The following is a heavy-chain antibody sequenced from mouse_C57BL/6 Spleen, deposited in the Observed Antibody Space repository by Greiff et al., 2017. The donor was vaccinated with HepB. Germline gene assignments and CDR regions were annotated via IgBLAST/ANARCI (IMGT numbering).Heavy chain of an antibody. J-gene: IGHJ1*03. D-gene: IGHD2-1*01. CDR2: ISYDGSN. Sequence: DVKLVESGPGLVKPSQSLSLTCSVTGYSITSGYYWNWIRQFPGNKLEWMGYISYDGSNNYNPSLKNRISITRDTSKNQFFLKLNSVTTEDTATYYCARDLLKGFDVWGTGTTVTVSS. V-gene: IGHV3-6*01. CDR1: GYSITSGYY. CDR3: ARDLLKGFDV.